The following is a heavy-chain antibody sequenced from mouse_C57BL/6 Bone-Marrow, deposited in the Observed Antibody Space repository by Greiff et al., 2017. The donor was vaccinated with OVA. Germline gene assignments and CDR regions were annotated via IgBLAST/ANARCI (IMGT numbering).Heavy chain of an antibody. J-gene: IGHJ2*01. CDR3: ARRWFDY. V-gene: IGHV5-9*01. D-gene: IGHD1-1*02. Sequence: DVMLVESGGGLVKPGGSLKLSCAASGFTFSSYTMSWVRQTPEKRLEWVATISGGGGNTYYPDSVKGRFTISRDNAKNTLYLQMSSLRSEDTALYYCARRWFDYWGQGTTLTVSS. CDR1: GFTFSSYT. CDR2: ISGGGGNT.